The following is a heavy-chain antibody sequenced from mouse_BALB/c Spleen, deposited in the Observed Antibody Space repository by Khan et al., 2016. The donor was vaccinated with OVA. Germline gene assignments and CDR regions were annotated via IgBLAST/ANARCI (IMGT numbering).Heavy chain of an antibody. Sequence: QMQLAESGPGLVQPSQSLSITCTVSGFSLTTYGVHWVRQSPGKGLEWLGVIRSGGNTDYIAAFISRLSITKDNSKSQVFFKMDSLQADDTAVYYCARNSCMYDFTYYGRGPLVTVSA. D-gene: IGHD2-14*01. CDR2: IRSGGNT. CDR3: ARNSCMYDFTY. V-gene: IGHV2-2*01. J-gene: IGHJ3*01. CDR1: GFSLTTYG.